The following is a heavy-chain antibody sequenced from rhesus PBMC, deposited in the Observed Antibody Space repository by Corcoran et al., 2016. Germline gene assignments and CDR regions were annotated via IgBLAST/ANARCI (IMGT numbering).Heavy chain of an antibody. D-gene: IGHD6-25*01. V-gene: IGHV3S5*01. Sequence: EVQLVETGGGLVQPGGSLKISSAASGFTFSSYDMSWVRQAPGKGLECVSAINKGGCSTYYADSVKGRFIISRDNSKNTLSLQRNSLRAEDTAVYYGAKAGGAAAVVWGQGVLVTVSS. J-gene: IGHJ4*01. CDR1: GFTFSSYD. CDR3: AKAGGAAAVV. CDR2: INKGGCST.